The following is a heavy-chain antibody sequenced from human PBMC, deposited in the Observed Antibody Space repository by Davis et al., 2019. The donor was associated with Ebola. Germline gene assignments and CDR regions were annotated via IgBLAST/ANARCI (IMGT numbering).Heavy chain of an antibody. D-gene: IGHD3-3*02. CDR3: ARLTLASVPDIVDH. Sequence: SETLSLTCTVSGGSISSRSYYWGWIRQPPGKGLESIGSIYYSGSTSYNLSLTSRVTIYIDTSKNQFSLKLTFVTAADPAVYYCARLTLASVPDIVDHWGQGSLVTVSP. CDR1: GGSISSRSYY. V-gene: IGHV4-39*01. J-gene: IGHJ4*02. CDR2: IYYSGST.